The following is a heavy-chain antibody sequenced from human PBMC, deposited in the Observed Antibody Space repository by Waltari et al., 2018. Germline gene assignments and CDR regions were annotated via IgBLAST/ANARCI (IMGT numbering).Heavy chain of an antibody. CDR2: INRSGDT. J-gene: IGHJ4*02. Sequence: QVQLQESGPGLVKPSETLSLSCTVSGYSISSGYFWDWVRQPPGKGLEWIASINRSGDTYYSPSLKSRFTISVDTSRNQFSLNLSSVTAADTAVYYCARAYGSGSYSDYWGQGTLVTVSS. CDR1: GYSISSGYF. CDR3: ARAYGSGSYSDY. V-gene: IGHV4-38-2*02. D-gene: IGHD3-10*01.